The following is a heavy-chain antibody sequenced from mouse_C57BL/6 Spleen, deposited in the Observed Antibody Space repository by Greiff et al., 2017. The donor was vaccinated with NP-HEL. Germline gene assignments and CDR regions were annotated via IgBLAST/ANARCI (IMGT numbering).Heavy chain of an antibody. V-gene: IGHV14-1*01. CDR1: GFNIKDYY. CDR3: TPPYYGSSSGYFDV. CDR2: IDPEDGDT. D-gene: IGHD1-1*01. J-gene: IGHJ1*03. Sequence: VQLQQSGAELVRPGASVKLSCTASGFNIKDYYMHWVKQRPEQGLEWIGRIDPEDGDTEYAPKFQGKATMTADTSSNTAYLQLSSLTSEDTAVYYCTPPYYGSSSGYFDVWGTGTTVTVSS.